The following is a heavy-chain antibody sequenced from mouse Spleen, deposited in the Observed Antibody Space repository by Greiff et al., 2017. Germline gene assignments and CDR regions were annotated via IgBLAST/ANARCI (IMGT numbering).Heavy chain of an antibody. V-gene: IGHV1-80*01. CDR2: IYPGDGDT. D-gene: IGHD3-1*01. CDR3: ARGLQEDY. J-gene: IGHJ2*01. CDR1: GYAFSSYW. Sequence: VQLQQSGAELVKPGASVKISCKASGYAFSSYWMNLVKQRPGKGLEWIGQIYPGDGDTNYNGKFKGKATLTADKSSSTAYMQLSSLTSEDSAVYFCARGLQEDYWGQGTTLTVSS.